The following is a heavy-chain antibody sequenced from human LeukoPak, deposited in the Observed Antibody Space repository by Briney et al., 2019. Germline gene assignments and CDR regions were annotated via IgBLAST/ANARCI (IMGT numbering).Heavy chain of an antibody. Sequence: PGGSLRLSCAASGFTFSSYRMSWVRQAPGKGLEWVANIKQDGSEKYYVDSVKGRFTISRDNAKNTLYLQMNSLRAEDTAVYYCAKDPFDSGSHYGLFDYWGQGTLVTVSS. V-gene: IGHV3-7*03. J-gene: IGHJ4*02. CDR1: GFTFSSYR. D-gene: IGHD1-26*01. CDR2: IKQDGSEK. CDR3: AKDPFDSGSHYGLFDY.